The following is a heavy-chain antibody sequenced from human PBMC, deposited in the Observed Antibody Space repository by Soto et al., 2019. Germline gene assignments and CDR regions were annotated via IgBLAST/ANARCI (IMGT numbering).Heavy chain of an antibody. D-gene: IGHD1-1*01. CDR2: MNPNTGDS. V-gene: IGHV1-8*01. CDR3: ARRAETNGWNGFGADKYYFDF. Sequence: ASVKVSCKASGYTFTSYDICWVRQATGQGLEWMGWMNPNTGDSSYAQKLQGRVTMTSDTSITTAHMELSSLRSEDTAVYYCARRAETNGWNGFGADKYYFDFWGQGTLVTVSS. CDR1: GYTFTSYD. J-gene: IGHJ4*02.